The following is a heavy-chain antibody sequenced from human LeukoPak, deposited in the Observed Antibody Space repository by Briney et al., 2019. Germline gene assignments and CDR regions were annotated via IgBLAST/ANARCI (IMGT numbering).Heavy chain of an antibody. V-gene: IGHV3-30*19. CDR2: ISYDGSNK. CDR3: AREGYSSSWYLYYGMDV. Sequence: GRSLRLSCAASGFSFSSYGMHWVRQAPGKGLEWVAVISYDGSNKYYADSVKGRFTISRDNSKNTLYLQMNSLRAEDTAVYYCAREGYSSSWYLYYGMDVWGQGTTVTVSS. D-gene: IGHD6-13*01. CDR1: GFSFSSYG. J-gene: IGHJ6*02.